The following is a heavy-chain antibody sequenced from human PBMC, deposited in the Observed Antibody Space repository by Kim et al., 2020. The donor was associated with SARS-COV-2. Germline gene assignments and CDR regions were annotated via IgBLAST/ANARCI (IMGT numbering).Heavy chain of an antibody. D-gene: IGHD1-7*01. Sequence: GGSLRLSCAASGFTFSSYVMSWVRQAPGKGLEWVADIQQDGSDKYYGDSVKGRFTVSRDNAKNSLFLQMNSLRADDTAVYYCAKTTSSGGAYWSQGTLVT. CDR2: IQQDGSDK. CDR3: AKTTSSGGAY. J-gene: IGHJ4*02. V-gene: IGHV3-7*01. CDR1: GFTFSSYV.